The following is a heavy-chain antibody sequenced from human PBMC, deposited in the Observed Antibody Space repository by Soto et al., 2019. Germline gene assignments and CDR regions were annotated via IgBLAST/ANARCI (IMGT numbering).Heavy chain of an antibody. CDR2: ISYDGSNK. J-gene: IGHJ4*02. D-gene: IGHD5-12*01. Sequence: GGSLRLSCAASGFTFSSYAMHWVRQAPGKGLEWVAVISYDGSNKYYADSVKGRFTISRDNSKNTLYLQMNSLRAEDTAVYYCARDSGYDYFDYWGQGTLVTVSS. CDR3: ARDSGYDYFDY. V-gene: IGHV3-30-3*01. CDR1: GFTFSSYA.